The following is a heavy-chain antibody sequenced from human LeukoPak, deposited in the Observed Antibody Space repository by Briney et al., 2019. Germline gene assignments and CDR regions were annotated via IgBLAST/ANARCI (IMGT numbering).Heavy chain of an antibody. J-gene: IGHJ5*02. D-gene: IGHD6-19*01. V-gene: IGHV1-69-2*01. CDR2: VDPEDGET. CDR3: ATGRIAVVGTSWFDP. Sequence: ASVKVSCKVSGYTFTDYYMHWVQQAPGKGLEWMGLVDPEDGETIYAEKFQGRVTITADTSTDTAYMELSSLRSEDTAVYYCATGRIAVVGTSWFDPWGQGTLVTVSS. CDR1: GYTFTDYY.